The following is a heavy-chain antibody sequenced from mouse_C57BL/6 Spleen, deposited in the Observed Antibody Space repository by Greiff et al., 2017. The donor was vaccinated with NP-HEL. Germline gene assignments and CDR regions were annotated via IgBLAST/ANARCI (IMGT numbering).Heavy chain of an antibody. Sequence: VQLQQSGPELVKPGDSVKISCKASGYSFTGYFMNWVMQSPGQSLEWIGRINPYNGDTFYNPKFKGKATLTVDKSSSTAHLELRSLTSEDSAVYYCARSRLGTYYGSSYFDYWGQGTTLTVSS. J-gene: IGHJ2*01. CDR1: GYSFTGYF. V-gene: IGHV1-20*01. CDR2: INPYNGDT. D-gene: IGHD1-1*01. CDR3: ARSRLGTYYGSSYFDY.